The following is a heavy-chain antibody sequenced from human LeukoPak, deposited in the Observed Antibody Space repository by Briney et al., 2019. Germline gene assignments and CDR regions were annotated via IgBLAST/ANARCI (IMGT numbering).Heavy chain of an antibody. D-gene: IGHD4-17*01. V-gene: IGHV3-30*18. CDR2: ISDDARSK. CDR3: AKRPSDYGDYVSYFDY. CDR1: GFSFISYG. J-gene: IGHJ4*02. Sequence: PGGSLRLSCAASGFSFISYGMHWVRQAPGKGLEWVGVISDDARSKDYADSVKGRFTISRDNSKDTLYLQMNSLRDEDTAVYYCAKRPSDYGDYVSYFDYWGQGTLVTVSS.